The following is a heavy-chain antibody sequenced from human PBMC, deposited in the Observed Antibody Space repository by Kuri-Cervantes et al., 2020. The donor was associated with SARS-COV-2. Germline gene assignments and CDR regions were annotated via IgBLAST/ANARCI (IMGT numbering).Heavy chain of an antibody. CDR1: GGSFRGSK. J-gene: IGHJ5*02. Sequence: GSLRLPCAVCGGSFRGSKWSWIRQPPDKGLEWIGAITHSGSPNYNPSLRTRVTMSLDMSKRQFSLKLSSVTAADTAVYYCARGGDYGDYVAYSWFDPWGQGTLVTVSS. D-gene: IGHD4-17*01. CDR3: ARGGDYGDYVAYSWFDP. V-gene: IGHV4-34*01. CDR2: ITHSGSP.